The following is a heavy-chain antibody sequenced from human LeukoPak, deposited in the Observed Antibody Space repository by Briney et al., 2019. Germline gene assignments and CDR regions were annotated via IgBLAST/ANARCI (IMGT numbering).Heavy chain of an antibody. J-gene: IGHJ6*02. Sequence: ASVKVSCKASGGTFSSYAISWVRQAPGQGLEWMGGIIPIFGTANYAQKFQGRVTITADESTSTAYMELSSLRSEDTAVYYCARDRITMVRGVITGPHYGMDVWGQGTTVTVSS. CDR1: GGTFSSYA. CDR3: ARDRITMVRGVITGPHYGMDV. CDR2: IIPIFGTA. V-gene: IGHV1-69*13. D-gene: IGHD3-10*01.